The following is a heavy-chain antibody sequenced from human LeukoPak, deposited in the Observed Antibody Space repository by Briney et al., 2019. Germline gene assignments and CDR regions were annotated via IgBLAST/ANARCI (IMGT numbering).Heavy chain of an antibody. Sequence: PGGSLRLSCAASGFSFSNSWMHWFRQAPGKGLVCVSRISGDGSSTSYADSVKGRFTVSRDNAKNTLYLQMNSLRAEDTAVYYCAKGLSINWFDPWGQGTLVTVSS. CDR3: AKGLSINWFDP. D-gene: IGHD2-2*02. V-gene: IGHV3-74*01. CDR1: GFSFSNSW. J-gene: IGHJ5*02. CDR2: ISGDGSST.